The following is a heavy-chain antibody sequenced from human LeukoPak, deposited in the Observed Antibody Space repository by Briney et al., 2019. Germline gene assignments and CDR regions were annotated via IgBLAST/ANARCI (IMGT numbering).Heavy chain of an antibody. D-gene: IGHD3-9*01. CDR1: GYTFTSYY. Sequence: GASVKVSCKASGYTFTSYYMHWVRQAPGQGLEWMGIINPSGGSTSYAQKFQGRVTMTRDMSTSTVYMELSSLRSEDTAVYYCAREYFDWLLFDYWGQGTLVTVSS. CDR2: INPSGGST. J-gene: IGHJ4*02. CDR3: AREYFDWLLFDY. V-gene: IGHV1-46*01.